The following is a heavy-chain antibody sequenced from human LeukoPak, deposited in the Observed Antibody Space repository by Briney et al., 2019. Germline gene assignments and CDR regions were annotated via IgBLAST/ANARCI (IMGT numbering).Heavy chain of an antibody. CDR1: GGSISSYY. J-gene: IGHJ5*02. V-gene: IGHV4-59*08. CDR2: MYYSGST. Sequence: SETLSLTCTVSGGSISSYYWSWIRQPPGKGLNGIAYMYYSGSTYYNPSLKSRVTMSADTSKNQLSLKLSSVTAADTAVYYCARPYYYDSRIDPWGQGTLVTVSS. D-gene: IGHD3-22*01. CDR3: ARPYYYDSRIDP.